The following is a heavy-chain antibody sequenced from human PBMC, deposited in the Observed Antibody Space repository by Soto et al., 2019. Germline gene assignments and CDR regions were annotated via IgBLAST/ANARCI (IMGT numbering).Heavy chain of an antibody. CDR1: GYSFTSYW. CDR2: IDPSDSYT. J-gene: IGHJ6*02. Sequence: GESLKISCKGSGYSFTSYWISWLRQMPGKVLEWKGSIDPSDSYTNYSPSFHGHVTISADKSISTAYLQWSSPKASDTAMYYSATDVEGAEGGASCNYHGREVWGQGTTVTVSS. D-gene: IGHD1-26*01. CDR3: ATDVEGAEGGASCNYHGREV. V-gene: IGHV5-10-1*01.